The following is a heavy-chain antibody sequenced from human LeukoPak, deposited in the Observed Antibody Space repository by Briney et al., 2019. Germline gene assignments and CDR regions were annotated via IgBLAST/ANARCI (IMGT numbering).Heavy chain of an antibody. D-gene: IGHD3-10*01. CDR1: GFTFSNYA. V-gene: IGHV3-30*18. CDR3: AKDHGSGLNGMDV. Sequence: PGGSLRLSCAASGFTFSNYAMSWVRQAPGKGLEWVAVISYDGSNKYYADSVKGRFTISRDNSKNTLYLQMNSLRAEDTAVYYCAKDHGSGLNGMDVWGQGTTVTVSS. CDR2: ISYDGSNK. J-gene: IGHJ6*02.